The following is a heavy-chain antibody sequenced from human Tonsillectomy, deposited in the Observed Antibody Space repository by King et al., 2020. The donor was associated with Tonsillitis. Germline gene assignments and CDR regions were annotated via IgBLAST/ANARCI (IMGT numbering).Heavy chain of an antibody. J-gene: IGHJ4*02. CDR2: IWYDGSNK. CDR3: ARDHIHVVFILDY. V-gene: IGHV3-33*08. CDR1: GFTFSSYG. D-gene: IGHD2-21*01. Sequence: VQLVESGGGVVQPGRSLRLSCAASGFTFSSYGIHWVRQAPGKGLEWVAVIWYDGSNKYYADSVKGRFTISRDNSKNTLYLQMNSLRAEDTAVYYCARDHIHVVFILDYWGQGTLVTVSS.